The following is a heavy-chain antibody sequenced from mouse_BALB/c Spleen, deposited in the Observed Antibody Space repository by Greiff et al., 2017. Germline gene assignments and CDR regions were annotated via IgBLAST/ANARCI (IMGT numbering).Heavy chain of an antibody. J-gene: IGHJ4*01. Sequence: VQLHQSGAELVRPGASVTLSCKASGYTFTDYEMHWVKQTPVHGLEWIGAIDPETGGTAYNQKFKGKATLTADKSSSTAYMELRSLTSEDSAVYYCTRKRAYYYAMDYWGQGTSVTVSS. CDR3: TRKRAYYYAMDY. CDR2: IDPETGGT. CDR1: GYTFTDYE. V-gene: IGHV1-15*01. D-gene: IGHD3-3*01.